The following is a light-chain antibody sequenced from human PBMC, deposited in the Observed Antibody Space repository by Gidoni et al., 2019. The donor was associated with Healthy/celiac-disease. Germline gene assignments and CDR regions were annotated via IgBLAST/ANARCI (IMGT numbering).Light chain of an antibody. CDR3: QKYNSAPPT. V-gene: IGKV1-27*01. J-gene: IGKJ1*01. CDR2: AAS. CDR1: QGISNY. Sequence: DIQMTPSPSSLSASVGDSVTITCRSSQGISNYLAWYQQKPGKVPKLLIYAASTLQSGVPSRFSGSGSGTDFTLTISSLQPEDVATYYCQKYNSAPPTFGQGTKVEIK.